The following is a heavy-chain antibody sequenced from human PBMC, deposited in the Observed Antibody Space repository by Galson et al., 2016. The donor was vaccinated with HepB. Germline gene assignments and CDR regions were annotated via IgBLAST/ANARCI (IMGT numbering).Heavy chain of an antibody. CDR3: GRAPDS. V-gene: IGHV4-39*01. CDR2: MYCSGST. CDR1: GDSTSSGTYY. J-gene: IGHJ5*01. Sequence: SETLSLTCTVSGDSTSSGTYYWGWIRQPPGKGLEWIGSMYCSGSTFYNPSLKSRVTISADTSKNQFSLRLSSVTAADTAVYYCGRAPDSWGQGTLVTVSS.